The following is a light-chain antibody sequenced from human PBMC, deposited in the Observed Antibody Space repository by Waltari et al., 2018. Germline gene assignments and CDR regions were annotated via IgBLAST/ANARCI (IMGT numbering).Light chain of an antibody. CDR2: NTT. V-gene: IGLV1-44*01. CDR1: SSNIGRNT. Sequence: QSVLTQPPSASGTPGQRVTISCSGSSSNIGRNTVNWYQQLPGTAPSPALYNTTLGPSGVPDTFPGAKSGTSASLSIRGLQSEDEADYYCAAWDDSLNGVVFGGGTKLTVL. J-gene: IGLJ2*01. CDR3: AAWDDSLNGVV.